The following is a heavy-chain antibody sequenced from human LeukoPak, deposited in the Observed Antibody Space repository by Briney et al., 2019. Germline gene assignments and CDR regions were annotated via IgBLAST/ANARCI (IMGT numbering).Heavy chain of an antibody. CDR3: ATLTYCGGDCYYFDY. J-gene: IGHJ4*02. D-gene: IGHD2-21*02. V-gene: IGHV4-59*01. CDR2: ICYSGST. Sequence: SETLSLTCTVSGGSISSYYWSWIRQPPGKGLEWIGYICYSGSTNYNPSLKSRVTISVDTSKNQFSLKLSSVTAADTAVYYCATLTYCGGDCYYFDYWGQGTLVTVSS. CDR1: GGSISSYY.